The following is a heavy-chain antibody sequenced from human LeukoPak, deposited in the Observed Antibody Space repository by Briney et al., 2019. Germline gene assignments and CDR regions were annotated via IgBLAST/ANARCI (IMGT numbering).Heavy chain of an antibody. CDR2: INHSGST. Sequence: SETLSLTCAVYGGSFSGYYWSWIRQPPGKGLEWIGEINHSGSTNYNPSLKSRVTISVDTSKNQFSLKLSSVTAADTAVYYCARATIVVVVAANYYFDYWGQGTLVTVSS. J-gene: IGHJ4*02. CDR3: ARATIVVVVAANYYFDY. V-gene: IGHV4-34*01. D-gene: IGHD2-15*01. CDR1: GGSFSGYY.